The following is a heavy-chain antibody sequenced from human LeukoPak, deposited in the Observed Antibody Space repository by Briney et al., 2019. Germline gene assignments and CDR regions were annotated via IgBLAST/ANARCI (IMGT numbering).Heavy chain of an antibody. CDR1: GGSINTYY. J-gene: IGHJ6*03. CDR2: IYTSGST. V-gene: IGHV4-4*07. CDR3: ARGEQWLVPPGFYYYYMDV. Sequence: SETLSLTCTVSGGSINTYYWSWVRQPAGKGLEWIGRIYTSGSTNYNPSLKSRVTMSVDTSKNQFSVKLTSVTAADTAVYYCARGEQWLVPPGFYYYYMDVWGKGTTVTVSS. D-gene: IGHD6-19*01.